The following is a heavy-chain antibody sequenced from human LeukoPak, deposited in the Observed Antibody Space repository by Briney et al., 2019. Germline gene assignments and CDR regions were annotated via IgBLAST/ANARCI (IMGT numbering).Heavy chain of an antibody. CDR3: ARASLVGTSTEFDY. CDR2: ISAYNGDT. J-gene: IGHJ4*02. V-gene: IGHV1-18*01. CDR1: GYTFPTYG. Sequence: GASVKVSCKASGYTFPTYGLSWVRQAPGQGLEWMGWISAYNGDTDYAQKLQGRVTMTTDTSANTAYMELRSLRSDDTAVYYCARASLVGTSTEFDYWGQGTLVTVSS. D-gene: IGHD1-26*01.